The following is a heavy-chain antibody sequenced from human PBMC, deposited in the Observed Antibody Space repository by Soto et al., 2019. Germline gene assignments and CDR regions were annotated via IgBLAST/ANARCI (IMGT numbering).Heavy chain of an antibody. CDR3: ARPLAARIYYYYGMDV. CDR2: IIPILGIA. CDR1: GGTFSSYT. J-gene: IGHJ6*02. V-gene: IGHV1-69*02. Sequence: GASVKVSCKASGGTFSSYTVSWVRQAPGQGLEWMGRIIPILGIANYAQKFQGRVTITADKSTSTAYMELSSLRSEDTAVYYCARPLAARIYYYYGMDVWGQGTTVTVSS. D-gene: IGHD2-15*01.